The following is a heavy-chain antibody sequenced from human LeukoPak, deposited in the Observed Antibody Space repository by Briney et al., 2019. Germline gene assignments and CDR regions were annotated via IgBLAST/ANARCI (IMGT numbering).Heavy chain of an antibody. CDR3: ARETFGGVITH. D-gene: IGHD3-16*02. V-gene: IGHV4-34*01. Sequence: SETLSLTCAVSGGSFSGYYWSWIRQPPGKGMEWIGEINHSGSTNYNPSLKSRVTISVDTSKNQFSLKLSSVTAADTAVYYCARETFGGVITHWGQGTLVTVSS. CDR2: INHSGST. J-gene: IGHJ4*02. CDR1: GGSFSGYY.